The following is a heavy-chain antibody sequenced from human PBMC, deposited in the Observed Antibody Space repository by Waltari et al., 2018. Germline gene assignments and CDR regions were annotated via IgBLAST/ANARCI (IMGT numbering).Heavy chain of an antibody. J-gene: IGHJ3*01. Sequence: VWSRRTPGRGLEWLATMSYSGTTYSSPSRKGRVTISRDTSKNQVSLRLGSVTAADTAVYYCATYIGASIGTAAFDVWGQGTKVTVSS. CDR3: ATYIGASIGTAAFDV. D-gene: IGHD1-1*01. CDR2: MSYSGTT. V-gene: IGHV4-39*01.